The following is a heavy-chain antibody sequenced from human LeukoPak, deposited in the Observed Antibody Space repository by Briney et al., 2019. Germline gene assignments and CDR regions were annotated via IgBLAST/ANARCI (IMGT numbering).Heavy chain of an antibody. CDR1: GFTFSSYS. V-gene: IGHV3-48*01. J-gene: IGHJ6*03. CDR2: ISSSSSTI. CDR3: ARDRGDQGTYYYYMDV. Sequence: SGGSLRLSCAASGFTFSSYSMNWVRQAPGKGLEWVSYISSSSSTIYYADSVKGRFTISRDNAKNSLYLQMNSLRAEDTAVYYCARDRGDQGTYYYYMDVWGKGTTVTVSS. D-gene: IGHD1-1*01.